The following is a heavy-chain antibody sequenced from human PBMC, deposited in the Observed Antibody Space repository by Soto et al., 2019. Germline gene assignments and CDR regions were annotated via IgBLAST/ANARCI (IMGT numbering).Heavy chain of an antibody. J-gene: IGHJ4*02. Sequence: SETLSLTCTVSGGSISSSSYYWGWIRQPPGKGLEWIGSIYYSGSTYYIPSLKSRVTISVDTSKNQFSLKLSSVTAADTAVYYCASHGSSHRVVDYWGQGTLVTVSS. CDR3: ASHGSSHRVVDY. CDR1: GGSISSSSYY. D-gene: IGHD1-26*01. V-gene: IGHV4-39*01. CDR2: IYYSGST.